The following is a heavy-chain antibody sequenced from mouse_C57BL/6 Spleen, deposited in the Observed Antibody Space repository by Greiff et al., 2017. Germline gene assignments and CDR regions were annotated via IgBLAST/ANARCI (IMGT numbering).Heavy chain of an antibody. CDR2: ISYDGSN. D-gene: IGHD1-1*01. CDR1: GYSITSGYY. J-gene: IGHJ4*01. CDR3: ARGGAYYYGSPGAMDY. V-gene: IGHV3-6*01. Sequence: EVQLQESGPGLVKPSQSLSLTCSVTGYSITSGYYWNWIRQFPGNKLEWMGYISYDGSNNYNPSLKNRISITRDTSKNQFFLKLNSVTTEDTATYYCARGGAYYYGSPGAMDYWGQGTSVTVSS.